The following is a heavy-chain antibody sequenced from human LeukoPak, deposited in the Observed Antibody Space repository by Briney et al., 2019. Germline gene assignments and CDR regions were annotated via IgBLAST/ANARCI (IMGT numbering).Heavy chain of an antibody. V-gene: IGHV3-21*04. Sequence: PGGSLRLSCAASGFTFSTYSMNWVRQAPGKGLEWVSSISSSSTDIYYGDSVKGRFAISRDNAKNSLYLQMNSLRAEDTAVYYCARDKITMVTAHYFDYWGQGTLVTVSS. D-gene: IGHD2-21*02. CDR3: ARDKITMVTAHYFDY. J-gene: IGHJ4*02. CDR1: GFTFSTYS. CDR2: ISSSSTDI.